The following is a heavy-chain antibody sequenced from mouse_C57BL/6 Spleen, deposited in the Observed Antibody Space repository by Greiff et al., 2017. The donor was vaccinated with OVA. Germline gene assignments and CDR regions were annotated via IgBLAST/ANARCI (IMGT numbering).Heavy chain of an antibody. CDR1: GYTFTEYT. J-gene: IGHJ1*03. Sequence: QVQLKESGAELVKPGASVKLSCKASGYTFTEYTIHWVKQRSGQGLEWIGWFYPGSGSMKYNEKFKDKATLTADKSSSTAYMELSRLTSEDSAVYFCARHEEDYYGSRYFDVWGTGTTVTVAS. V-gene: IGHV1-62-2*01. D-gene: IGHD1-1*01. CDR3: ARHEEDYYGSRYFDV. CDR2: FYPGSGSM.